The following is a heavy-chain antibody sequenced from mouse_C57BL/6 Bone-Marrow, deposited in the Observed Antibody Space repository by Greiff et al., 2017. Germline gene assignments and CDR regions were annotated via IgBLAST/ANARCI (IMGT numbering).Heavy chain of an antibody. CDR3: ARQRFDYVYAMDY. V-gene: IGHV5-15*01. D-gene: IGHD2-4*01. Sequence: EVKVVESGGGLVQPGGSLKLSCEASGFTFSDYGMAWVRQAPRKGPEWVAFISNLAYSIYYADTVTGRFTISRENAKNTLYLEMSSLRSEDTAMYYCARQRFDYVYAMDYWGQGTSVTVSS. J-gene: IGHJ4*01. CDR2: ISNLAYSI. CDR1: GFTFSDYG.